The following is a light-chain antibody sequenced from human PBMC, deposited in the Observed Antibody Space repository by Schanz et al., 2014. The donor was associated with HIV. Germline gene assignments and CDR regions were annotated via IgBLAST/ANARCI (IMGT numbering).Light chain of an antibody. CDR2: EGS. CDR3: CSYAGSSTFFYV. Sequence: QSALTQPASVSGSPGQSITISCTGPSSDVGSYNLVSWYQQHPGKAPKLMIYEGSKRPSGVSNRVSGSKSGNTASLSISGLQAEDEADYYCCSYAGSSTFFYVFGTGTKLTVL. CDR1: SSDVGSYNL. J-gene: IGLJ1*01. V-gene: IGLV2-23*03.